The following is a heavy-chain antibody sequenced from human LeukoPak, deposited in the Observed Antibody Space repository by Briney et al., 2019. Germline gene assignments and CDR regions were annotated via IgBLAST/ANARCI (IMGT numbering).Heavy chain of an antibody. J-gene: IGHJ4*02. V-gene: IGHV1-69*01. CDR3: ARVSVYYDSSGYSLDY. D-gene: IGHD3-22*01. CDR2: IIPIFGTA. Sequence: GASVKVSCKASGGTLSSYAISWVRQAPGQGLEWMGGIIPIFGTANYAQKFQGRVTITADESTSTAYMELSSLRSEDTAVYYCARVSVYYDSSGYSLDYWGQGTLVTVSS. CDR1: GGTLSSYA.